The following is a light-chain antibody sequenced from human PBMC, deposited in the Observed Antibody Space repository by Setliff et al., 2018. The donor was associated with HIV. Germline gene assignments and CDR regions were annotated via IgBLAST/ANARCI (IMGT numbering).Light chain of an antibody. V-gene: IGKV1-9*01. CDR2: ATS. CDR1: QAISTY. CDR3: QQLNNYPPLFT. Sequence: DIQLTQSPSFLSASVGDRVTITCRASQAISTYLAWYQQKPGKAPKVLIYATSTLQSGVPSRFSGSGSGTEFTLTISSLQPEDFATYYCQQLNNYPPLFTFGPGTKVDIK. J-gene: IGKJ3*01.